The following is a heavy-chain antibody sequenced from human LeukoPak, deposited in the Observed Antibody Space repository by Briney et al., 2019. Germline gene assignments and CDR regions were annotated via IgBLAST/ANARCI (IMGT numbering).Heavy chain of an antibody. V-gene: IGHV3-66*01. CDR3: AMQELLYSTSWYSFDY. CDR2: SGDMT. D-gene: IGHD6-13*01. J-gene: IGHJ4*02. Sequence: GGSLRLSCAPSGFTVSINYMSWVRHAPGKGLEWVSFSGDMTYYTNSAKGRFTISTANTKHTLHRQINSMTSEDTAVYYFAMQELLYSTSWYSFDYWGQGTLVTVSS. CDR1: GFTVSINY.